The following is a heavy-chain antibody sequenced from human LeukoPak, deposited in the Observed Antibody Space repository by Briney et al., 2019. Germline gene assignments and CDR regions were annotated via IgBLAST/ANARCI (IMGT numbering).Heavy chain of an antibody. V-gene: IGHV3-23*01. CDR1: GFTFSSYA. Sequence: PGGSLRLSFAASGFTFSSYAMSWVRQAPGKGLEWVSAISGSGGSTYYSDSVKGRFTISRDNAKNSLYLQMNSLRAEDTAVYYCARGDRGGDWGQGTLVTVSS. CDR2: ISGSGGST. J-gene: IGHJ4*02. CDR3: ARGDRGGD. D-gene: IGHD3-16*01.